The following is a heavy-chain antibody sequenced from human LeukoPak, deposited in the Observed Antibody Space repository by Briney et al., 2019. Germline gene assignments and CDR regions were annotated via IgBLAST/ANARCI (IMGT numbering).Heavy chain of an antibody. CDR1: GFTFSSFA. J-gene: IGHJ4*02. CDR2: ISGSGGST. V-gene: IGHV3-23*01. D-gene: IGHD1-1*01. Sequence: GGSLRLSCAASGFTFSSFAMSWVRQAPGKGLEWVSAISGSGGSTYYADSVKGRFTISRDNSKNTLSLQMNSLRAEDTAIYYCAKASNTWNYFDYWGQGTLVTVSS. CDR3: AKASNTWNYFDY.